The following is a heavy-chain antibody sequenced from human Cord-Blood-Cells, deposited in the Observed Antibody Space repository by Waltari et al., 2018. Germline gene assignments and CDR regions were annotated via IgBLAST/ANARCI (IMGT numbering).Heavy chain of an antibody. J-gene: IGHJ4*02. D-gene: IGHD3-16*01. CDR3: TREMGGH. CDR1: GFTFSGAA. CDR2: IRSRANGYAT. Sequence: EVQLVESGGGLVQPGGSLKLSCAASGFTFSGAALHWVRQASGTGREWGGRIRSRANGYATAYAGAVKGRFTISRDESKNTAYLQMNSLKTEDTAVYYCTREMGGHWGQGTLVTVSS. V-gene: IGHV3-73*02.